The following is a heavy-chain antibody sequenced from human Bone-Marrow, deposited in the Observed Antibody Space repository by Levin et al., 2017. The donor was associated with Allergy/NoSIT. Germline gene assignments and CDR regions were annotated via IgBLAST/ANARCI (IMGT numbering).Heavy chain of an antibody. CDR1: GFTFTNAW. CDR3: VADVASQGSGEFDY. D-gene: IGHD7-27*01. J-gene: IGHJ4*02. Sequence: GESLKISCAASGFTFTNAWMSWVRQAPGKGLEWVGRIKSKTDGGTTDYAAPVKGRFTISRDDSYSTVYLQMNNLKIEDTAVYYCVADVASQGSGEFDYWGQGALVTVSS. CDR2: IKSKTDGGTT. V-gene: IGHV3-15*01.